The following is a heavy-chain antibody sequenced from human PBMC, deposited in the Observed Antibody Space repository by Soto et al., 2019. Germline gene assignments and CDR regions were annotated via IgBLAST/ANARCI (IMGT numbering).Heavy chain of an antibody. CDR2: ISSSSSYI. CDR1: GFTFSNYA. D-gene: IGHD6-6*01. J-gene: IGHJ4*02. Sequence: GGSLRLSCAASGFTFSNYAINWVRQAPGKGLEWVSSISSSSSYIFYADSVKGRFTISRDNAKNSLYLQMNSLRAEDTAVYYCARDRDSSNFFDCWGRGALVTVSS. CDR3: ARDRDSSNFFDC. V-gene: IGHV3-21*01.